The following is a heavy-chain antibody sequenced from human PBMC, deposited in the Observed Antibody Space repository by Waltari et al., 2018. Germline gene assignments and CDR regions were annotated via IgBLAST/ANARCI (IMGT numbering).Heavy chain of an antibody. CDR1: GGSISSSNW. J-gene: IGHJ6*02. Sequence: QVQLQESGPGLVKPSGTLSLTCAVSGGSISSSNWWSWVRQPPGKGLEWIGEIYHSGSTNYNPSLKSRVTISVDKSKNQFSLKLSSVTAADTAVYYCARDQTIAAAGLHYYYYGMDVWGQGTTVTVSS. CDR3: ARDQTIAAAGLHYYYYGMDV. D-gene: IGHD6-13*01. CDR2: IYHSGST. V-gene: IGHV4-4*02.